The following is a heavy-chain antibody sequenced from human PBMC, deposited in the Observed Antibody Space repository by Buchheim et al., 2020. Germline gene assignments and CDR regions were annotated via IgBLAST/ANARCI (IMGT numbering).Heavy chain of an antibody. CDR2: ISSGSSSR. CDR3: ARALTVDV. CDR1: GFTFSSYS. J-gene: IGHJ6*02. V-gene: IGHV3-48*01. Sequence: EVQLVESGGGLVQPGGSLRLSCAASGFTFSSYSMNWVRQAPGKGLEWLSYISSGSSSRYYAESVKGRFTISRDNAKNSLFLQMNSLRAEDTAVYYCARALTVDVWGQGTT.